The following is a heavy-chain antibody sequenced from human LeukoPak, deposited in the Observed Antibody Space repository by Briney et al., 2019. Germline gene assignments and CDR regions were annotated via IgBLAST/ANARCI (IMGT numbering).Heavy chain of an antibody. V-gene: IGHV3-21*01. CDR2: ISSSSSYI. CDR1: GFTFSSYS. Sequence: GGSLRLSCAASGFTFSSYSMNWVRQAPGKGLEWVSSISSSSSYIYYADSVKGRFTISRDNAKNSLYLQMNSLRAKDTAVYYCARVVVRGVIPDYYYYGMDVWGQGTTVTVSS. CDR3: ARVVVRGVIPDYYYYGMDV. J-gene: IGHJ6*02. D-gene: IGHD3-10*01.